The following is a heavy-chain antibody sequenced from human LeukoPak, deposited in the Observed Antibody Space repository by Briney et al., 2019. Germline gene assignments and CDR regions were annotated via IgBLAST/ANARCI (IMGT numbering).Heavy chain of an antibody. CDR2: IYYSGST. J-gene: IGHJ4*02. CDR3: AREDEGGYSPDY. CDR1: GGSISSYY. Sequence: PSETLSLTCTVSGGSISSYYWSWIRQPPGKGLEWIGYIYYSGSTNYNPSLKSRVTISVDTSKNQFSLKLSSVTAADTAVYCCAREDEGGYSPDYWGQGTLVTVSS. V-gene: IGHV4-59*01. D-gene: IGHD2-2*02.